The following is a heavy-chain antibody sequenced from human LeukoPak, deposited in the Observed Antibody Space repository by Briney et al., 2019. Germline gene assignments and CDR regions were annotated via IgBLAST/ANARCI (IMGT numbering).Heavy chain of an antibody. J-gene: IGHJ4*02. V-gene: IGHV3-30*02. Sequence: GGSLRLSCAASGFTFNSYGMYWVRQTPGKGLEWVAFIRYDGSNQYYADSVKGRFTISRDNSKNTLSLQMNSLKTEDTAVYYCAKDMGYNSGWTRIDYWGQGTLVTVSS. CDR2: IRYDGSNQ. CDR1: GFTFNSYG. CDR3: AKDMGYNSGWTRIDY. D-gene: IGHD6-19*01.